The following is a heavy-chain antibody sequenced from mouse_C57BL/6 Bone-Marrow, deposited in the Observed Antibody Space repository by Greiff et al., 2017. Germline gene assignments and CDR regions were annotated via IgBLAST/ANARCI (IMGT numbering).Heavy chain of an antibody. CDR3: ARLYEGGNY. D-gene: IGHD2-10*02. Sequence: EVKLVESGGGLVKPGGSLKLSCAASGFTFSDYGMHWVRQAPEKGLEWVAYISSGSSTIYYADTVKGRFTISRNNAKNTLFLQMTSLRSEDTAMYYCARLYEGGNYGGQGTTLTVSS. J-gene: IGHJ2*01. V-gene: IGHV5-17*01. CDR1: GFTFSDYG. CDR2: ISSGSSTI.